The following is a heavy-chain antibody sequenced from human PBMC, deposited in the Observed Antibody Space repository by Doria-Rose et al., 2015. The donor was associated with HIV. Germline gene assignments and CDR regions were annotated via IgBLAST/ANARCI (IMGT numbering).Heavy chain of an antibody. CDR3: ATGVTLDY. Sequence: VQLVQSGGGLVRPGGSLRLSCATSVFTFSSHRINWVRQAPGKGLEWVSSISSTSAYINYADSVRGRFTISRGNARNSLYLQMDSLRAEDTAIYYCATGVTLDYWGQGTLVTVSS. D-gene: IGHD3-10*01. V-gene: IGHV3-21*01. J-gene: IGHJ4*02. CDR2: ISSTSAYI. CDR1: VFTFSSHR.